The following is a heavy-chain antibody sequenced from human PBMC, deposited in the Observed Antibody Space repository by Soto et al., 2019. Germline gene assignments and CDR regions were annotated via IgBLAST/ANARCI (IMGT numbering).Heavy chain of an antibody. Sequence: QVQLVQSGPEVKKPGASVKVSCKAPGNTFASHGFSWVRQAPGQGLEWMGWISGFNGQTNYALKFQGRVTLTTDTSTSTAYMELRSLRSDDTAVYFCARVDPRGVAVVRDYWGQGTLVTVSS. CDR1: GNTFASHG. CDR2: ISGFNGQT. J-gene: IGHJ4*02. CDR3: ARVDPRGVAVVRDY. D-gene: IGHD3-10*01. V-gene: IGHV1-18*01.